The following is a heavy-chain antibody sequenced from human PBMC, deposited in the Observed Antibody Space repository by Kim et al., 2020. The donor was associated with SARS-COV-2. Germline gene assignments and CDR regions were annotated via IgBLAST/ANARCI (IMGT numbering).Heavy chain of an antibody. J-gene: IGHJ3*02. V-gene: IGHV3-7*01. CDR3: ARDSMYGPHDAFDI. CDR1: GFTFSSYW. Sequence: GGSLRLSFAASGFTFSSYWMSWVRQAPGKGLEWVANIKQDGSEKYYVDSVKGRFTISRDNAKNSLYLQMNSLRAEDTAVYYCARDSMYGPHDAFDIWGQGTMVTVSS. CDR2: IKQDGSEK. D-gene: IGHD2-8*01.